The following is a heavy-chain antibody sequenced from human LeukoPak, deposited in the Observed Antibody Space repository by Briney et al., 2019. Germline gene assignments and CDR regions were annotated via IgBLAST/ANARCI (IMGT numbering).Heavy chain of an antibody. J-gene: IGHJ4*02. CDR3: ARQPSLRGWLVTHYYDSSGTYYFDY. D-gene: IGHD3-22*01. CDR1: GFTFDDYG. V-gene: IGHV3-20*04. CDR2: INWNGGST. Sequence: GGSLRLSCAASGFTFDDYGMSWVRQAPGKGLEWVSGINWNGGSTGYADSVKGRFTISRDNAENSLYLQMNSLRSDDTAVYYCARQPSLRGWLVTHYYDSSGTYYFDYWGQGTLVTVSS.